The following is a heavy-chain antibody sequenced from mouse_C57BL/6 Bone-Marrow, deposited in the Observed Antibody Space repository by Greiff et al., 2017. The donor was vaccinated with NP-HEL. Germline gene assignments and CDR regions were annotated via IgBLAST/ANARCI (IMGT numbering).Heavy chain of an antibody. D-gene: IGHD2-4*01. CDR2: IDPENGDT. V-gene: IGHV14-4*01. Sequence: VHVKQSGAELVRPGASVKLSCTASGFNIKDDYMHWVKQRPEQGLEWIGWIDPENGDTEYASKFQGKATITADTSSNTAYLQLSSLTSEDTAVYYCTTQDYDGGAWFAYWGQGTLVTVSA. CDR3: TTQDYDGGAWFAY. J-gene: IGHJ3*01. CDR1: GFNIKDDY.